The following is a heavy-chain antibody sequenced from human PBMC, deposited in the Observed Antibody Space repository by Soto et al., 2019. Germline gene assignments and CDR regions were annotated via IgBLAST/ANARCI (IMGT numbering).Heavy chain of an antibody. CDR1: GFTFSSYG. Sequence: GSLRLSCAASGFTFSSYGMHWVRQAPGKGLEWVADIWDDGSTKYYADSVEGRFAISRDNATNSLYLQMNSLRAEDTAVYYCARDKALPYCGSGSCYLNAFDIWGQGTMVTVSS. J-gene: IGHJ3*02. D-gene: IGHD2-15*01. V-gene: IGHV3-33*01. CDR3: ARDKALPYCGSGSCYLNAFDI. CDR2: IWDDGSTK.